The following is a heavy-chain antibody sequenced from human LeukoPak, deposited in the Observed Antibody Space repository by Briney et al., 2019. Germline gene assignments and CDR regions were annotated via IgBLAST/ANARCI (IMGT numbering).Heavy chain of an antibody. CDR3: ARERAETYYYGSGSSYNGCELDC. CDR1: GGSISSGSYY. CDR2: IYTSGSA. J-gene: IGHJ4*02. Sequence: SQTLSLTCTVSGGSISSGSYYWSWIRQPAGKVLEGIGRIYTSGSANYYPSLKSRVTISVDTSKNQFSLKLSVVTSADTAVYYCARERAETYYYGSGSSYNGCELDCWGQGTLVTVSS. V-gene: IGHV4-61*02. D-gene: IGHD3-10*01.